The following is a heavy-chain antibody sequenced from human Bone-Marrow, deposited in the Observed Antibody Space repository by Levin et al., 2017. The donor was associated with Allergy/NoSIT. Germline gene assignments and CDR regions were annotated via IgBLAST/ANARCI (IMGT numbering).Heavy chain of an antibody. D-gene: IGHD3-9*01. Sequence: GESLKISCAASGFTFSSYSMNWVRQAPGKGLEWVSSISSSSSYIYYADSVKGRFTISRDNAKNSLYLQMNSLRAEDTAVYYCARSRGLTGYFYYMDVWGKGTTVTVSS. CDR2: ISSSSSYI. J-gene: IGHJ6*03. CDR3: ARSRGLTGYFYYMDV. V-gene: IGHV3-21*01. CDR1: GFTFSSYS.